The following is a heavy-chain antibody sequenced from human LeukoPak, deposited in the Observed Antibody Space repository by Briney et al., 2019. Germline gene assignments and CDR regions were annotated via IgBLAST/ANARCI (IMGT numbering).Heavy chain of an antibody. CDR2: IHHSGST. J-gene: IGHJ4*02. V-gene: IGHV4-31*02. CDR1: GGSISSGGYY. D-gene: IGHD6-13*01. Sequence: SSETLSLTCTVSGGSISSGGYYWNWIRQPPGKGLEWIGYIHHSGSTEYNSSLKSRVTMSVDTSKNQFSLQLNSVTAADTAVYYCARGVGYGSSWGFDFWGQGSLVTVSS. CDR3: ARGVGYGSSWGFDF.